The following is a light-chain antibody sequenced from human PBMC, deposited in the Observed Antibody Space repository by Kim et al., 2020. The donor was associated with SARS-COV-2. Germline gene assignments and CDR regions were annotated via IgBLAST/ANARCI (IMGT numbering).Light chain of an antibody. CDR3: QQYSTYPLT. J-gene: IGKJ5*01. CDR1: QGIYNS. V-gene: IGKV1-16*02. Sequence: ASVEDRVTISCQASQGIYNSLAWFQQNPGKAPKSLIYAASSLQSGVPSKFCGSGSGADFALTISGLQPEDFATYCCQQYSTYPLTFGQGTRLEIK. CDR2: AAS.